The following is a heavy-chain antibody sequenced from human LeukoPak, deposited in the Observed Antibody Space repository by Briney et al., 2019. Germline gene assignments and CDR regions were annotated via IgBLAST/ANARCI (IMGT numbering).Heavy chain of an antibody. Sequence: PGGSLRLSCAASGFTFSTYTMNWVRQAPGKGLEWVSSISGSSSYIYYADSVKGRFTISRDNAKNSLYLQMNSLRADDTAVYYCARASDYDSVWGSYRHYDWFDPWGQGTLVTVSS. J-gene: IGHJ5*02. CDR1: GFTFSTYT. D-gene: IGHD3-16*02. V-gene: IGHV3-21*01. CDR2: ISGSSSYI. CDR3: ARASDYDSVWGSYRHYDWFDP.